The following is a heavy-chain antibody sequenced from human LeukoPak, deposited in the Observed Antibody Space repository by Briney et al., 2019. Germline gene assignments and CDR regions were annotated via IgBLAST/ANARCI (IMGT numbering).Heavy chain of an antibody. Sequence: SETLSLTCAVYGGSFSGYYWSWIRQPPGKGLEWIGEINHSGSTNYNPSLKSRVTISVDTSKNQFSLKLSSVTAADTAVYYCAREMATSIHRYFDYWGQGTLVTVPS. D-gene: IGHD5-12*01. V-gene: IGHV4-34*01. CDR1: GGSFSGYY. CDR3: AREMATSIHRYFDY. J-gene: IGHJ4*02. CDR2: INHSGST.